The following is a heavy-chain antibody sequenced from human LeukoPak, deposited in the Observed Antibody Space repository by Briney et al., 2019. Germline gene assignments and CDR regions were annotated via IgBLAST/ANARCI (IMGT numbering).Heavy chain of an antibody. CDR3: ARGGNWNGLSYYYYYMDV. J-gene: IGHJ6*03. V-gene: IGHV1-3*03. D-gene: IGHD1-20*01. CDR2: INAGNGNT. CDR1: GYTLTELS. Sequence: ASVKVSCKVSGYTLTELSMHWVRQAPGQRLEWMGWINAGNGNTKYSQEFQGRVTITRDTSASTAYMELSSLRSEDMAVYYCARGGNWNGLSYYYYYMDVWGKGTTVTVSS.